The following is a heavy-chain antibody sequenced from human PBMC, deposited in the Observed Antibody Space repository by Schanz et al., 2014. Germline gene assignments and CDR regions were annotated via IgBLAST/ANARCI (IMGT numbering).Heavy chain of an antibody. V-gene: IGHV3-33*01. D-gene: IGHD6-13*01. Sequence: VQLLESGGGLVQPGGSLRLSCAASGFTFSSYGMHWVRQAPGKGLEWVAAMSYDGSIKYYGDSVKGRFTISRDNSKNSLYLQMNSLRAEDTAVYYCAREQIMAAAGLVDYWGHGTQVTVSS. CDR1: GFTFSSYG. J-gene: IGHJ4*01. CDR3: AREQIMAAAGLVDY. CDR2: MSYDGSIK.